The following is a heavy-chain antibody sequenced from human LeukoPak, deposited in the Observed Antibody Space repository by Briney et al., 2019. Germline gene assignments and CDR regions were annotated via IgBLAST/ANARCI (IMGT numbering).Heavy chain of an antibody. Sequence: PGGSLRLSCAASGFTFSSYAMSWVRQAPGKGLEWVSAISGSGGSTYYADSVKGRFTISRDNSKNTLYLQMNSLRAEDTALYYCAKAGGSGSYGLQYYYYMDVWGKGTTVIVSS. CDR2: ISGSGGST. CDR3: AKAGGSGSYGLQYYYYMDV. J-gene: IGHJ6*03. V-gene: IGHV3-23*01. CDR1: GFTFSSYA. D-gene: IGHD3-10*01.